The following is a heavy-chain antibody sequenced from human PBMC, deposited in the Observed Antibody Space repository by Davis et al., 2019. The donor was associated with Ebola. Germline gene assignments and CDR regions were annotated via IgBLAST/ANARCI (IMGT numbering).Heavy chain of an antibody. V-gene: IGHV3-11*03. J-gene: IGHJ6*02. CDR2: ISSSASYK. CDR1: GFTFSVYY. Sequence: PGGSLRLSCAASGFTFSVYYMSWIRQAPGKGPEWVSSISSSASYKNYADSVKGRFTISRDDAKKSLYLQMDTLRAEDTALYYCASGDGRGRSYDMDVWGQGTTVTVSS. D-gene: IGHD2-15*01. CDR3: ASGDGRGRSYDMDV.